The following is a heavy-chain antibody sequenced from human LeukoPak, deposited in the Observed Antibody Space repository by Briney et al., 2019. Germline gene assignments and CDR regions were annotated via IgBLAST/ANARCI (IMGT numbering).Heavy chain of an antibody. CDR1: GFTFSSYG. V-gene: IGHV3-33*01. Sequence: SGGSLRLSCAASGFTFSSYGMHWVRQAPGKGLEWEAVIWYDGSNKYYADSVKGRFTISRDNSKNTLYLQMNSLRAEDTAVYYCARGSLSWYYDSSGLIDYWGQGTLVTVSS. CDR2: IWYDGSNK. D-gene: IGHD3-22*01. J-gene: IGHJ4*02. CDR3: ARGSLSWYYDSSGLIDY.